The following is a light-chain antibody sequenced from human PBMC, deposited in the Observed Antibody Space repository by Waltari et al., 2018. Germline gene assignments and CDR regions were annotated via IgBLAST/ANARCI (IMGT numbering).Light chain of an antibody. CDR3: SSYMDSSTLEL. J-gene: IGLJ2*01. Sequence: QSALTQPASVSGSPGQSITISCPGTSSDIGGYNYVSWYQQVPGKAPKLMIYDVSNRPSGVFSRFAGSKSGTPASLTISGLQAEDEADYFCSSYMDSSTLELFGGGTSLTVL. V-gene: IGLV2-14*03. CDR1: SSDIGGYNY. CDR2: DVS.